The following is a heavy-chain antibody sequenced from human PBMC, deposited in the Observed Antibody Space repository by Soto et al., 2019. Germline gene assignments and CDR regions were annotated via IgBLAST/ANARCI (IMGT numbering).Heavy chain of an antibody. CDR1: GGSISSYY. CDR3: ARHVPYCSDTSLCAYGMDV. Sequence: QVQLLESGPGLVKPSETLSLTCTVSGGSISSYYWSWIRQPPGKGLEWIGYIYYSGSTNYNPSLKSRVTMSVDTSKTLFSLKLSSVTAADTGVYYCARHVPYCSDTSLCAYGMDVWGQGTTVTVSS. D-gene: IGHD2-2*01. CDR2: IYYSGST. J-gene: IGHJ6*02. V-gene: IGHV4-59*08.